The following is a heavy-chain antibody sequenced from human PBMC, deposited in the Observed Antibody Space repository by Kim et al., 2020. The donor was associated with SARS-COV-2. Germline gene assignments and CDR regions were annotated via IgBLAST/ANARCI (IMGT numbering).Heavy chain of an antibody. CDR2: IRSKANSYAT. V-gene: IGHV3-73*01. J-gene: IGHJ6*02. CDR1: GFTFSGSA. Sequence: GGSLRLSCAASGFTFSGSAMHWVRQASGKGLEWVGRIRSKANSYATAYAASVKGRFTISRDDSKNTAYLQMNSLKTEDTAVYYCTTTSIRAYVWGQGTTVTVSS. CDR3: TTTSIRAYV. D-gene: IGHD6-6*01.